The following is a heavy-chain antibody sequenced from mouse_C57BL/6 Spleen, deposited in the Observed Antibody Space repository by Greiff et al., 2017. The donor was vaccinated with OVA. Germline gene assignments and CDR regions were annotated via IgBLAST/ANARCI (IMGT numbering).Heavy chain of an antibody. CDR2: IDPSDRST. D-gene: IGHD2-4*01. J-gene: IGHJ2*01. CDR3: ARREYDYDSYY. CDR1: GYTFTSYW. V-gene: IGHV1-50*01. Sequence: QVQLQQPGPALVTPGASVKLSCKASGYTFTSYWLQWVKQRPGPGLAWIGEIDPSDRSTNSHQTFTGKATLTVDTYSSTAYMQLSSLTSEDAAVYYCARREYDYDSYYWGQGTTLTVSS.